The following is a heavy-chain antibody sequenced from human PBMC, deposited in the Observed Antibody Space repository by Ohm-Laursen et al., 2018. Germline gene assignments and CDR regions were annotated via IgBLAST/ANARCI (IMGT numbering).Heavy chain of an antibody. CDR2: INRSGST. CDR1: GGSFSGYY. D-gene: IGHD6-13*01. CDR3: ARLSEYSSSWGFDY. Sequence: GTLSLTCAVYGGSFSGYYWSWIHQPPGKGLAWIGEINRSGSTNYNPSLKSRVTISVDTSKNQFSLKLSSVTAADTAVYYCARLSEYSSSWGFDYWGQGTLVTVSS. V-gene: IGHV4-34*01. J-gene: IGHJ4*02.